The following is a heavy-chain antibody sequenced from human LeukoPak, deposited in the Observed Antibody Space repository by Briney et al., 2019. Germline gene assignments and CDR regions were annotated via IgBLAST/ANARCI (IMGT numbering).Heavy chain of an antibody. J-gene: IGHJ4*02. V-gene: IGHV3-43*01. D-gene: IGHD4-17*01. Sequence: GGSLRLSCAASGFTFDDYTMHWVRQAPGKGLEWVSLISWDGGSTYYADSVKGRFTIPRDNSKNSLYLQMNSLRTEDTALYYCAKDDYGDYVGFDYWGQGTLVTVSS. CDR3: AKDDYGDYVGFDY. CDR1: GFTFDDYT. CDR2: ISWDGGST.